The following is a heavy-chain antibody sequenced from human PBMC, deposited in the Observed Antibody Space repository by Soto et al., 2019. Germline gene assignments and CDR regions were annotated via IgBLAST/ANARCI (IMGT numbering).Heavy chain of an antibody. Sequence: QVQLQESGPRLLKPSETLSLTCSVSGGSITGYYWSWVRQPPGQALEWLGYIFYRGSTSYNPSLKSRVTITLDTSKNQFSLKLRAVTAADAAVYYCARGLPEGSGGSGMDVWGQGTTVTVSS. J-gene: IGHJ6*02. V-gene: IGHV4-59*01. CDR1: GGSITGYY. D-gene: IGHD3-10*01. CDR3: ARGLPEGSGGSGMDV. CDR2: IFYRGST.